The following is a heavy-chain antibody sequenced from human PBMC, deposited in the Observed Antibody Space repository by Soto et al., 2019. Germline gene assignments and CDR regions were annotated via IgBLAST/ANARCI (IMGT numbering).Heavy chain of an antibody. CDR1: GFTFSSYF. V-gene: IGHV3-33*01. D-gene: IGHD3-10*01. J-gene: IGHJ4*02. CDR2: IWYDGSNK. CDR3: ARADRGANHFDY. Sequence: GGSLRLSCAASGFTFSSYFMHWVRQAPGKGLEWVAVIWYDGSNKYYADSVKGRFTISRDNSKNTLYLQMNSLRAEDTAVYYCARADRGANHFDYWGQGTLVTVSS.